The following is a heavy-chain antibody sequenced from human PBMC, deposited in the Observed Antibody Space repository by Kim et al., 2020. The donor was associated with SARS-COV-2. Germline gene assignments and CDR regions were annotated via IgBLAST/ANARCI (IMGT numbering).Heavy chain of an antibody. CDR2: VYYSGST. V-gene: IGHV4-59*01. CDR3: ATFGEVHWFDP. J-gene: IGHJ5*02. CDR1: GGSISSYY. Sequence: SETLSLTCTVSGGSISSYYWSWIRQPPGKGLEWIGYVYYSGSTNYNPSLKSRVTISVDTSKNQFSLKLSSVTAADTAAYYCATFGEVHWFDPWGQGTLVT. D-gene: IGHD3-10*01.